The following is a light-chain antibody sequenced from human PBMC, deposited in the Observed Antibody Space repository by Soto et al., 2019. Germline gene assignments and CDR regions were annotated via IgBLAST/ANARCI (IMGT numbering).Light chain of an antibody. CDR1: GSSLGAGYD. Sequence: QSVLTQPPSVSGAPGQWVTISCTGSGSSLGAGYDVHWYQQLPGTAPKLIIYDNNKRPSGIPDRFSGSKSGTSATLGITGLQTGDEADYYCGTWDSSLSAGVFGGGTKLTVL. J-gene: IGLJ3*02. CDR2: DNN. V-gene: IGLV1-51*01. CDR3: GTWDSSLSAGV.